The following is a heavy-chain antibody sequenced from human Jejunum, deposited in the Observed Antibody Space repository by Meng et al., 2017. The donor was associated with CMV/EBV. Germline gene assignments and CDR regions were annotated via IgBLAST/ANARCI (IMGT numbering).Heavy chain of an antibody. D-gene: IGHD6-13*01. CDR2: TYYRSKWYN. Sequence: QVQLQQSGPGLGKPSQTRPLTGATSGDSVSSIGAIWNWIRQSPSRGLEWLVKTYYRSKWYNDYAPTVKSRISINPDTSKNQFSLQLNSVTPEDTAVYFCARENGYEWYFDVWGRGTMVTV. CDR1: GDSVSSIGAI. CDR3: ARENGYEWYFDV. J-gene: IGHJ2*01. V-gene: IGHV6-1*01.